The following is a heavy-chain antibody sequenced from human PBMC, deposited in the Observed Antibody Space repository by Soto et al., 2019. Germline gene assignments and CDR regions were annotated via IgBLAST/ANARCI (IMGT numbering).Heavy chain of an antibody. D-gene: IGHD1-26*01. CDR3: ARESGVGAPGKSYYYYYGMDV. CDR2: ISAYNGNT. CDR1: GYTFTSYG. Sequence: ASVKVSCKASGYTFTSYGISWVRQAPGQGLEWMGWISAYNGNTNYAQKLQGRVTMTTDTSTSTAYMELRSLRSDDTAVYYCARESGVGAPGKSYYYYYGMDVWGQGTTVTVSS. V-gene: IGHV1-18*01. J-gene: IGHJ6*02.